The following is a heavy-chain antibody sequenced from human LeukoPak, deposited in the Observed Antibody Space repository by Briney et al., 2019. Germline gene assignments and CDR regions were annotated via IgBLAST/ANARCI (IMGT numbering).Heavy chain of an antibody. D-gene: IGHD3-10*01. CDR1: NYSISSDYY. CDR3: AREHYFSSGSH. Sequence: SETLSLTCTVSNYSISSDYYWGWIRQPPGKGLEWIGHIYTSGNTNYNPSLKSRVIISLDTSKNQFSLKLRSVAAADTAVYYCAREHYFSSGSHWGQGTLVTVSS. CDR2: IYTSGNT. V-gene: IGHV4-38-2*02. J-gene: IGHJ4*02.